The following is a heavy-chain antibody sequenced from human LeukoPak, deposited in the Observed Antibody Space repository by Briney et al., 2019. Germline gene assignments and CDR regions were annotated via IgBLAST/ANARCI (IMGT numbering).Heavy chain of an antibody. CDR1: GFTFSSYG. CDR2: ISYDGSNK. J-gene: IGHJ6*02. CDR3: AKGSGYYYYSAMDV. V-gene: IGHV3-30*18. Sequence: GRSLRLSCAASGFTFSSYGMHWVRQAPGKGLEWGAVISYDGSNKYYADSVKGRFTISRDNSKNTLYLQMNRLRAEDTAVYYCAKGSGYYYYSAMDVWGQGTTVTVSS.